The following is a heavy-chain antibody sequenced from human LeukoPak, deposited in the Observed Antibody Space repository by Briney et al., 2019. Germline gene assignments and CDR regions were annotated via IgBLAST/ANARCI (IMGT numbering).Heavy chain of an antibody. CDR3: ARERSGSYRFDY. Sequence: ASVKVSCKASGYTFTTYPIDWVRQAPGQGLEWMGWISAYNGNTNYAQKLQGRVTMTTDTSTSTAYMELRSLRSDDTAVYYCARERSGSYRFDYWGQGTLVTVSS. CDR2: ISAYNGNT. D-gene: IGHD1-26*01. CDR1: GYTFTTYP. J-gene: IGHJ4*02. V-gene: IGHV1-18*01.